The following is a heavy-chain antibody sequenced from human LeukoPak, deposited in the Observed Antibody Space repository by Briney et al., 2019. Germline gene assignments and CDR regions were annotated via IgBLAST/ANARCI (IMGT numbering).Heavy chain of an antibody. CDR2: IRYDGNKK. V-gene: IGHV3-30*02. J-gene: IGHJ4*02. CDR1: GFTFSSYG. Sequence: GGSLRLSCAASGFTFSSYGMHWVRQVPGKGLEWVVFIRYDGNKKYYADSVKGRFTISRDNSKNTLYLQMNSLRAEDTAVYYCAKDQAVAGHPLDYWGQGTLVTVSS. D-gene: IGHD6-19*01. CDR3: AKDQAVAGHPLDY.